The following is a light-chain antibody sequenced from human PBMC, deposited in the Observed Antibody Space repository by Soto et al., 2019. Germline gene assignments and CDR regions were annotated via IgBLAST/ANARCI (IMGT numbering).Light chain of an antibody. CDR2: GSS. CDR3: QHYGSPPPYT. V-gene: IGKV3-20*01. CDR1: QSVSNNY. J-gene: IGKJ2*01. Sequence: EGVLTQSPGTLSLSPGERATLSCRASQSVSNNYLAWDQQKPGQGPRLLIFGSSDRATGIPDRFSGSGSGTEFTLTISRLEPDDFAVYYCQHYGSPPPYTFGQGTKLEIK.